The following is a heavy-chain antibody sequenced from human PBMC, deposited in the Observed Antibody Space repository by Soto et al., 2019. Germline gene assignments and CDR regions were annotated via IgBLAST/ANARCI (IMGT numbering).Heavy chain of an antibody. D-gene: IGHD3-9*01. Sequence: SVKVSCKASGGTFSSYAISWVRQAPGQGLEWMGGIIPIFDTANYAQKFQGRVTITADESTSTAYMELSSLRSEDTAVYYCARRDQEDILTGYYYYYYGMDVWGQGTTVTVSS. CDR2: IIPIFDTA. CDR1: GGTFSSYA. CDR3: ARRDQEDILTGYYYYYYGMDV. J-gene: IGHJ6*02. V-gene: IGHV1-69*13.